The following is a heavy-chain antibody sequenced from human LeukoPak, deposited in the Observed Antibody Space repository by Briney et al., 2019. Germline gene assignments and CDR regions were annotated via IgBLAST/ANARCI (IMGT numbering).Heavy chain of an antibody. CDR2: IRYDGSNK. CDR1: GFTFSSYG. CDR3: ARDKGGDTGLDY. V-gene: IGHV3-30*02. J-gene: IGHJ4*02. Sequence: GGSLRLSCAASGFTFSSYGMHWVRQAPGKGLEWVAFIRYDGSNKYYADSVKGRFTISRDNSKNTLYLQMNSLRAEDTAVYYCARDKGGDTGLDYWGQGTLVTVSS. D-gene: IGHD2-21*01.